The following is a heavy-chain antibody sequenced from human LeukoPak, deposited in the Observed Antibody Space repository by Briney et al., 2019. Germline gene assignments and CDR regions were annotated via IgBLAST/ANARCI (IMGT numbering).Heavy chain of an antibody. CDR2: INPNSGGT. V-gene: IGHV1-2*02. CDR3: ARDWTVAGPTAFDI. CDR1: GYTFTSYY. Sequence: ASVKVSCKASGYTFTSYYMHWVRQAPGQGLEWMGWINPNSGGTNYAQKFQGRVTMTRDTSISTAYMELSRLRSDDTAVYYCARDWTVAGPTAFDIWGQGTMVTVSS. D-gene: IGHD6-19*01. J-gene: IGHJ3*02.